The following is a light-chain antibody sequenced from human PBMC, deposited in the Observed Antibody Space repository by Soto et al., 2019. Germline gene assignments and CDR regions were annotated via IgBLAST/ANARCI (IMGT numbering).Light chain of an antibody. CDR1: QSVNSN. Sequence: EIVLTQSPASLSLYPGERATLSCRASQSVNSNLAWYQHKPGQAPRLLIYDASNRATGIPARISGSGSGTDFTLTVSSLEPEDFAVYYCQHGSDWPPFTFGQGTRLEIK. CDR2: DAS. V-gene: IGKV3-11*01. CDR3: QHGSDWPPFT. J-gene: IGKJ5*01.